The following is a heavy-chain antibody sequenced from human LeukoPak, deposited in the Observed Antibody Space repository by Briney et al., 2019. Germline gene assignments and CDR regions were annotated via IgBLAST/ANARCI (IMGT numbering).Heavy chain of an antibody. V-gene: IGHV3-30-3*01. CDR3: ARDRGATYYYYAMDV. Sequence: GASLRLSCAASGFTFSSYPMHWVRQAPGKGLEWVAVISHDGSNKYYADSVKGRFTISRDNSKNTLYVQMNSLRPEDTAVYYCARDRGATYYYYAMDVWGQGTTVTVSS. J-gene: IGHJ6*02. CDR1: GFTFSSYP. CDR2: ISHDGSNK.